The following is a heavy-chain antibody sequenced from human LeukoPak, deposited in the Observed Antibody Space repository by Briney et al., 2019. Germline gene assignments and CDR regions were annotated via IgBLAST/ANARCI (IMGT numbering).Heavy chain of an antibody. Sequence: ASVKVSCKASGYTFTSYDINWVRQATGQGLEWMGWMNPNSGNTGYAQKFQGRVTMTRNTSISTAYMELSSLRSEDTAVYYCARMYSSSWYSEYYFDYWGQGTLVTVSP. J-gene: IGHJ4*02. CDR1: GYTFTSYD. CDR3: ARMYSSSWYSEYYFDY. D-gene: IGHD6-13*01. CDR2: MNPNSGNT. V-gene: IGHV1-8*01.